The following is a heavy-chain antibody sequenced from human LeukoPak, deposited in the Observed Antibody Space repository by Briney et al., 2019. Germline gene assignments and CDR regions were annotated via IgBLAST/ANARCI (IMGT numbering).Heavy chain of an antibody. CDR3: AREGSGWYGAVDWFDP. D-gene: IGHD6-19*01. CDR2: INPNSGGT. CDR1: GYTFTGYY. J-gene: IGHJ5*02. V-gene: IGHV1-2*02. Sequence: ASVKVSCKASGYTFTGYYMHWVRQAPGQGLEWMGWINPNSGGTNYAQKFQGRVTMTRDTSISTAYMELSRLRSDDTAVYYCAREGSGWYGAVDWFDPWGQGTLVTVSS.